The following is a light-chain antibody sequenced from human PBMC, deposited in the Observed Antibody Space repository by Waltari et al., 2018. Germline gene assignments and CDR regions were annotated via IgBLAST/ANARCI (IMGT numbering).Light chain of an antibody. CDR3: SSHTSSSSVM. Sequence: QSALTQPASVSGSPGQSITISCTGTSSDVGGYNYVSWYQQHPGRAPKLMIYEVSHRPSGVSNRFSASKAGNTASLTISGLQAEDEADYYCSSHTSSSSVMFGGGTKLTVL. J-gene: IGLJ3*02. CDR2: EVS. CDR1: SSDVGGYNY. V-gene: IGLV2-14*01.